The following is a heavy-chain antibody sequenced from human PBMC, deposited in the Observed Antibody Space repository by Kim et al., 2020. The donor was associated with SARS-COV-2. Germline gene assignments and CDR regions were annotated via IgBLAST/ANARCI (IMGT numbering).Heavy chain of an antibody. Sequence: ASVKVSCKASGYTFTGYYMHWVRQAPGQGLEWMGWINPNSGGTNCAQKFQGWVTMTRDTSISTAYMELSRLRSDDTAVYYCARESRVASSSWPALFSGMDVWGQGTTVTVSS. J-gene: IGHJ6*02. CDR3: ARESRVASSSWPALFSGMDV. D-gene: IGHD6-13*01. CDR2: INPNSGGT. V-gene: IGHV1-2*04. CDR1: GYTFTGYY.